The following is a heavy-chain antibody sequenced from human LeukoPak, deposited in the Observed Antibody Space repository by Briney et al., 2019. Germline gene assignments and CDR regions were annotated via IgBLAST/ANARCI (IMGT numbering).Heavy chain of an antibody. V-gene: IGHV3-53*04. J-gene: IGHJ6*02. CDR3: ARDSHYGMDV. Sequence: GGSLRLSCAASGFTVSSNYMSWVRQAPGKGLEWVSVIYRGGSKYYADYVKGRFTISSNNSKTTLYLQMNSLGAEDTAVYYGARDSHYGMDVWGQGTTVT. CDR2: IYRGGSK. CDR1: GFTVSSNY.